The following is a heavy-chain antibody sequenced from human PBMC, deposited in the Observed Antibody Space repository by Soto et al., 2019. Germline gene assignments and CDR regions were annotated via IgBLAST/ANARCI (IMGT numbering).Heavy chain of an antibody. CDR2: IYSSGST. CDR3: ARGQRFSDWFDP. Sequence: SETLSLTCTVTGGAISGYYWTWIRQSDGEGLEWVGRIYSSGSTNYNPSLKSRVTISLVTSMNYFSLRLSSVTSADTAVYYCARGQRFSDWFDPWGQGTLVTVSS. CDR1: GGAISGYY. V-gene: IGHV4-4*07. D-gene: IGHD3-3*01. J-gene: IGHJ5*02.